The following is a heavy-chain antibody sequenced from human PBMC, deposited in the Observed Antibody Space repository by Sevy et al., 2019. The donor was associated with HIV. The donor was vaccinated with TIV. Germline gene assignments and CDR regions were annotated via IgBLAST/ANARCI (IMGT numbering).Heavy chain of an antibody. J-gene: IGHJ6*02. Sequence: GGSLRLSCAVSGFTLTNEFFSWVRQAPGKGLEWVAVVYSGGATYYADSVKGRFTISRDKSKNTLYLQMKSLRAGDTPVYYCARVGYCRGGTWFWGLYYAMAVWGQGTTVTASS. CDR1: GFTLTNEF. V-gene: IGHV3-53*01. CDR3: ARVGYCRGGTWFWGLYYAMAV. CDR2: VYSGGAT. D-gene: IGHD2-15*01.